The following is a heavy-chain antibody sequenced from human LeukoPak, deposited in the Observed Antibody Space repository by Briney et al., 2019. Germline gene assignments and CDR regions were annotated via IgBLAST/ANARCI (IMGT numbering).Heavy chain of an antibody. CDR3: ARKGSARIIAAHRSWYFDY. V-gene: IGHV4-34*01. Sequence: GSLRLSCVTSGFTFSSYGMHWIRQPPGKGLEWIGEINHSGSTNYNPSLKSRVTISVDTSKNQFSLKLSSVTAADTAVYYCARKGSARIIAAHRSWYFDYWGQGTLVTVSS. J-gene: IGHJ4*02. D-gene: IGHD6-13*01. CDR1: GFTFSSYG. CDR2: INHSGST.